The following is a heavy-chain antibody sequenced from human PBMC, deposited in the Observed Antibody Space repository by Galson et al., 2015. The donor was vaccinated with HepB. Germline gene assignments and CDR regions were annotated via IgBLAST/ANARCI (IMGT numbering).Heavy chain of an antibody. V-gene: IGHV3-48*04. Sequence: SLRLSCAASDSTFSSYTMNWVRQTPGKGLQWVSYISTNGATIHYADSVKGRFTIARDNAKNTMWLQMDSLRAEDTAVYHCATTKFGSGAYWTFDIWGQGTLVTVSS. CDR3: ATTKFGSGAYWTFDI. CDR1: DSTFSSYT. J-gene: IGHJ3*02. D-gene: IGHD4/OR15-4a*01. CDR2: ISTNGATI.